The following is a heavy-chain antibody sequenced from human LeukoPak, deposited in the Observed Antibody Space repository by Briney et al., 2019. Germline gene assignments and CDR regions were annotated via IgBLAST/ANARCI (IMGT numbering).Heavy chain of an antibody. Sequence: PGGSLRLSCAASGFALSSHWMTWVRQVPGRGPEWVANVNRDGSETYYLDSVKGRITISRDNAKNSVSLYMNSLRAEDSAVYYCARPGITAFDIWGQGTMVTVSS. CDR2: VNRDGSET. V-gene: IGHV3-7*01. CDR1: GFALSSHW. CDR3: ARPGITAFDI. J-gene: IGHJ3*02. D-gene: IGHD3-10*01.